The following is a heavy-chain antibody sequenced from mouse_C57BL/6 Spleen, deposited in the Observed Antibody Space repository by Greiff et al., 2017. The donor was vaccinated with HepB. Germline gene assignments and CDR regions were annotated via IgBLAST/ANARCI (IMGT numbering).Heavy chain of an antibody. CDR1: GFNIKDDY. Sequence: VQLKESGAELVRPGASVKLSCTASGFNIKDDYMHWVKQRPEQGLEWIGWIDPENGDTEYASKFQGKATITADTSSNTAYLQLSSLTSEDTAVYYCTPLGMVKRYFDVWGTGTTVTVSS. D-gene: IGHD2-1*01. V-gene: IGHV14-4*01. CDR3: TPLGMVKRYFDV. J-gene: IGHJ1*03. CDR2: IDPENGDT.